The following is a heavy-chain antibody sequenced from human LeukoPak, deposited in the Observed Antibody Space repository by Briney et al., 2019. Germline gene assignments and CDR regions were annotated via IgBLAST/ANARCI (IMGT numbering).Heavy chain of an antibody. CDR3: SKDRVDTAMADAFDI. J-gene: IGHJ3*02. V-gene: IGHV3-21*04. Sequence: PGGSLRLSCVASGFTFSSHSMNWVRQAPGKGLEWVASISSGSDHIYYADSVKGRFTLSRDNARNSLYLQMDSLRVEDTALYYCSKDRVDTAMADAFDIWGQGTMVTVSS. CDR2: ISSGSDHI. D-gene: IGHD5-18*01. CDR1: GFTFSSHS.